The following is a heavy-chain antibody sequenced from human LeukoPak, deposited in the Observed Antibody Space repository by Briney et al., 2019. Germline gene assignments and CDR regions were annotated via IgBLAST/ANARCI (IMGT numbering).Heavy chain of an antibody. CDR2: IYHSGST. V-gene: IGHV4-30-2*01. CDR1: GGSISSGGYS. D-gene: IGHD3-3*01. CDR3: ARAWRLRHFDY. J-gene: IGHJ4*02. Sequence: SETLSLTCAVSGGSISSGGYSWSWIRQPPGKGLEWIGYIYHSGSTYYNPSLKSRVTISVDRSKNQFSLKLSSVTAADTAVYYCARAWRLRHFDYWGQGTLVTVSS.